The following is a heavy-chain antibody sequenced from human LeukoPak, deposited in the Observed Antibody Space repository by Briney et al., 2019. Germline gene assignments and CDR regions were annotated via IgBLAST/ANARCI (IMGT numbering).Heavy chain of an antibody. V-gene: IGHV4-39*07. J-gene: IGHJ5*02. D-gene: IGHD2-15*01. CDR3: AREIIVVVVAATRWFDP. CDR1: GGSISNYN. CDR2: IYYSGST. Sequence: PSETLSLTCTVSGGSISNYNWIWIRQPPGKGLEWIGSIYYSGSTYYNPSLKSRVTISVDTSKNQFSLKLSSVTAADTAVYYCAREIIVVVVAATRWFDPWGQGTLVTVSS.